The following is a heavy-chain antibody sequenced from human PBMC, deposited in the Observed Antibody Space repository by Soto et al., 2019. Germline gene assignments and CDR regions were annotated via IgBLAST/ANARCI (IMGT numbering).Heavy chain of an antibody. Sequence: QMQLQESGPGVVKPSETLSLTCTVSGASISTYYWTWIRQAPGKGLEWIGYLYYSGNTNYNPSLKRRVTLSVDTSSIPFSQTLTSATAPDTAVYLCSRCDSEGGLDVWGQGTTVAVSS. V-gene: IGHV4-59*01. D-gene: IGHD3-10*01. J-gene: IGHJ6*02. CDR3: SRCDSEGGLDV. CDR1: GASISTYY. CDR2: LYYSGNT.